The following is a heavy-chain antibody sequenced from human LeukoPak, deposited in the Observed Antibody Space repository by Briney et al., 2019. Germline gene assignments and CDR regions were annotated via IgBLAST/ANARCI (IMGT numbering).Heavy chain of an antibody. CDR2: IIPIFGTA. CDR3: ARGLEGLVQSSFFDY. Sequence: SVKVSCKASGYTFTSYAMNWVRQAPGQGLEWMGGIIPIFGTANYAQKFQGRVTITADESTSTAYMELSSLRSEDTAVYYCARGLEGLVQSSFFDYWGQGTLVTVSS. V-gene: IGHV1-69*13. CDR1: GYTFTSYA. J-gene: IGHJ4*02. D-gene: IGHD6-19*01.